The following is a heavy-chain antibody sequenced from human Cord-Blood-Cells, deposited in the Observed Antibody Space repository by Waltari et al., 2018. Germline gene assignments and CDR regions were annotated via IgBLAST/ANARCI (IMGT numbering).Heavy chain of an antibody. D-gene: IGHD6-13*01. CDR2: INHSGST. V-gene: IGHV4-34*01. Sequence: QVQLQQWGAGLLKPSETLSLTCAVYGGSFSGYYWSWISQPPGKGLEWIGEINHSGSTNYNPSRKGGGTISVDTSKNQFSLKLSSVTAADTAVYYCARRGIAAAGTGGVDYWGQGTLVTVSS. CDR3: ARRGIAAAGTGGVDY. J-gene: IGHJ4*02. CDR1: GGSFSGYY.